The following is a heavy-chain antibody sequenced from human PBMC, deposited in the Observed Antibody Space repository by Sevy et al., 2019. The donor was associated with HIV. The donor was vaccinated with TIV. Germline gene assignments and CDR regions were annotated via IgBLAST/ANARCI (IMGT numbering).Heavy chain of an antibody. CDR2: ISGSGGST. D-gene: IGHD2-21*02. J-gene: IGHJ4*02. CDR1: GFTFSSYA. CDR3: AKSPYGFMKLAYCGGDCYFFDY. V-gene: IGHV3-23*01. Sequence: WGSLRLSCAASGFTFSSYAMSWVRQAPGKGLEWVSAISGSGGSTYYADSVKGRFTISRDNSKNTLYLQMNSLRAEDTAVYYCAKSPYGFMKLAYCGGDCYFFDYWGQGTLVTVSS.